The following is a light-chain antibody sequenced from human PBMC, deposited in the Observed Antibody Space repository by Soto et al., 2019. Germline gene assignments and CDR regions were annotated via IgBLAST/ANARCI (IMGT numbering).Light chain of an antibody. Sequence: AILMTHSPSSLSSSTGDRVTITCRASQGISSYLAWYQQKPGKAPKRLIYTVSSLESGVPSRFSGSGSGTEFTLTISSLQPEDFATYYCLKHNAFPLNFGQGTRLEIK. V-gene: IGKV1-8*01. CDR3: LKHNAFPLN. CDR1: QGISSY. J-gene: IGKJ5*01. CDR2: TVS.